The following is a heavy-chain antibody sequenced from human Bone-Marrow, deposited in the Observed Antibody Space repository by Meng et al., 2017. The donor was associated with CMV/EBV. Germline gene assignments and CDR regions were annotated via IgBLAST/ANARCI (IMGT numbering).Heavy chain of an antibody. V-gene: IGHV4-34*01. D-gene: IGHD6-6*01. J-gene: IGHJ4*02. CDR3: CGRSRQLARVRPFDY. CDR1: GGSFSGYY. Sequence: QLHQWGAGMLSPSEPRSLTWPVYGGSFSGYYWSWIRQPPGKGLEWIGEINHSGSTNYNPSLKSRVTISVDTSKNQFSLKLSSVTAADTAVYYCCGRSRQLARVRPFDYWGQGTLVTVSS. CDR2: INHSGST.